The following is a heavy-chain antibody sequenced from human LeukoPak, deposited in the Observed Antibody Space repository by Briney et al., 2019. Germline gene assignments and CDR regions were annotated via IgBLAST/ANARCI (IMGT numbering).Heavy chain of an antibody. V-gene: IGHV3-48*03. CDR3: ARPKYDYGDYYGMDV. CDR2: ISSSSSTI. Sequence: GGSLRLSCAASGFTFSSYEMNWVRQAPGKGLEWVSYISSSSSTIYYADSVKGRFTISRDNAKNSLYLQMNSLRAEDTAVYYCARPKYDYGDYYGMDVWGKGTTVTVSS. CDR1: GFTFSSYE. D-gene: IGHD4-17*01. J-gene: IGHJ6*04.